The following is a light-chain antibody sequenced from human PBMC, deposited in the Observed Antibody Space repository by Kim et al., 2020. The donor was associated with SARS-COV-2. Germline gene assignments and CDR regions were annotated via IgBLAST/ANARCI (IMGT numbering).Light chain of an antibody. CDR1: SGSIASNY. CDR2: EDN. J-gene: IGLJ3*02. CDR3: QSYDSSNQV. Sequence: GKNLTISCAGGSGSIASNYVQWYRRRPGSAPTTVIYEDNQRPSGVPDRFSGSIDSSSNSASLTSSGRKTEDEADYYCQSYDSSNQVFGGGTQLTVL. V-gene: IGLV6-57*02.